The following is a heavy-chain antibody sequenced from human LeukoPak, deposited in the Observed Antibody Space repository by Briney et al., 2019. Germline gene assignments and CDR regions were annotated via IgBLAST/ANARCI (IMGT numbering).Heavy chain of an antibody. J-gene: IGHJ4*02. D-gene: IGHD3-22*01. V-gene: IGHV1-69*05. CDR3: ARDSSGYPIGYFDY. CDR2: IIPIFGTA. CDR1: GGTFSSYA. Sequence: ASVKVSCKASGGTFSSYAISWVRQAPGQGLEWMGGIIPIFGTANYAQKFQGRVTITTDESTSTAYIELSSLRSKDTAVYYCARDSSGYPIGYFDYWGQGTLVTVSS.